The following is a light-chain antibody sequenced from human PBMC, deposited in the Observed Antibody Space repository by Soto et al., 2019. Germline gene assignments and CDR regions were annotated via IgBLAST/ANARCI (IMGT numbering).Light chain of an antibody. CDR2: EVS. Sequence: QSALTQPASVSGSPGQWITISCTGTSSDVGSYNYVSWYQLHPGKAPKLMIYEVSNRPSGVSNRFSGSKSGNTASLTISGLQAEDEADYYCCSFAGSNSWVFGGGTKLTVL. V-gene: IGLV2-14*01. J-gene: IGLJ3*02. CDR1: SSDVGSYNY. CDR3: CSFAGSNSWV.